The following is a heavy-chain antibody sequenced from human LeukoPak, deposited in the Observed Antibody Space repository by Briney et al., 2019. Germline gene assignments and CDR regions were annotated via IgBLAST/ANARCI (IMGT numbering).Heavy chain of an antibody. V-gene: IGHV1-2*02. D-gene: IGHD3-9*01. CDR1: GYTFTNYY. CDR2: INPNSGGT. Sequence: ASVKVSCKASGYTFTNYYMHWVRQAPGQGLEWMGWINPNSGGTNYAQKFQGRVSMTRDTSISKAYMELSRLTSDDTAVYYCARGGVLTISRQKGNNWFDPWGQGTLVTVSS. CDR3: ARGGVLTISRQKGNNWFDP. J-gene: IGHJ5*02.